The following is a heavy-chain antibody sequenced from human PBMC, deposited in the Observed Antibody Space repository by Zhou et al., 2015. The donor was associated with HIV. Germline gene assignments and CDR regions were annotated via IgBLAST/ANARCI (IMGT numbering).Heavy chain of an antibody. CDR3: ARDRGDSLTQWLVSYYYGMDV. V-gene: IGHV1-69*01. D-gene: IGHD6-19*01. CDR2: IIPIFGTA. J-gene: IGHJ6*02. Sequence: QVQLVQSGAEVKKPGSSVKVSCKASGGTFSSYAISWVRQAPGQGLEWMGGIIPIFGTANYAQKFQGRVTITADESTSTAYMELSSLRSEDTAVYYCARDRGDSLTQWLVSYYYGMDVVGTKGPRSPSP. CDR1: GGTFSSYA.